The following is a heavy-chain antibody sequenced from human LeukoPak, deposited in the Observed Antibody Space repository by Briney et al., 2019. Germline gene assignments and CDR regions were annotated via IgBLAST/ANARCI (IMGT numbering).Heavy chain of an antibody. CDR3: AKDRSGTYYYYMDV. D-gene: IGHD6-25*01. CDR2: ISWNSGSI. Sequence: GGSLRLSCAASGFTFDDYAMHWVRQAPGKGLEWVSGISWNSGSIGYADSVKGRFTISRDNAKNSLYLQMNSLRAEDTPLYYCAKDRSGTYYYYMDVWGKGTTVTVSS. CDR1: GFTFDDYA. V-gene: IGHV3-9*01. J-gene: IGHJ6*03.